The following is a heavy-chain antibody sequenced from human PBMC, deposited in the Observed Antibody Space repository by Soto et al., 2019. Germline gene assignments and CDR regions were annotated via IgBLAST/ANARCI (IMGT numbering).Heavy chain of an antibody. Sequence: GGSLRLSCAASGFTFSSYAMSWVRQAPGKGLEWVSAISGSGGSTYYADSVKGRFTISRDNSKNTLYLQMNSLRAEDTAVYYCAKMAGYYDFWSGYYTGIIGGFDYWGQGTLVTVSS. CDR2: ISGSGGST. J-gene: IGHJ4*02. D-gene: IGHD3-3*01. CDR1: GFTFSSYA. V-gene: IGHV3-23*01. CDR3: AKMAGYYDFWSGYYTGIIGGFDY.